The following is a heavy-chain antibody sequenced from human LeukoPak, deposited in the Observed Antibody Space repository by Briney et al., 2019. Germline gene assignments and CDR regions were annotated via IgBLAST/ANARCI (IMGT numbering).Heavy chain of an antibody. CDR2: INPNSGGT. V-gene: IGHV1-2*06. Sequence: ASVKVSCKVSGYTFTGYYMHWVRQAPGQGLEWMGRINPNSGGTNYAQKFQGRVTMTRDTSISTAYMELSRLRSDDTAVYYCARYSGSYSDAGAYFDYWGQGTLVTVSS. CDR3: ARYSGSYSDAGAYFDY. D-gene: IGHD1-26*01. J-gene: IGHJ4*02. CDR1: GYTFTGYY.